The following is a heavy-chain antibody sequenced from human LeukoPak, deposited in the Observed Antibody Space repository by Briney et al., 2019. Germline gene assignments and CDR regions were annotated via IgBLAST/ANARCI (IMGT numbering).Heavy chain of an antibody. V-gene: IGHV4-39*07. D-gene: IGHD1-1*01. CDR1: GGSISSSSYY. Sequence: PSETLSLTCTVSGGSISSSSYYWGWIRQPPGKGLEWIGSIYYSGSTYYNPSLKSRVTISVDTSKNQFSLKLSSVTAADTAVYYCARDLYNWNDEGFDYWGQGTLVTVSS. J-gene: IGHJ4*02. CDR3: ARDLYNWNDEGFDY. CDR2: IYYSGST.